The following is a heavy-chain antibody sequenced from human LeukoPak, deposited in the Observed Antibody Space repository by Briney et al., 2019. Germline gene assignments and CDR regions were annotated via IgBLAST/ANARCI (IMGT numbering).Heavy chain of an antibody. Sequence: ASVKVSCKASGYTFTGYYMHWVRQAPGQGLEWMGWINPNSGGTNYAQKFQGRVTMTRDTSISTAYMELSRLRSDDTAVYYCARGPSSTGSYYYNMDVWGKGTTVTISS. CDR1: GYTFTGYY. J-gene: IGHJ6*03. CDR2: INPNSGGT. CDR3: ARGPSSTGSYYYNMDV. D-gene: IGHD2-2*01. V-gene: IGHV1-2*02.